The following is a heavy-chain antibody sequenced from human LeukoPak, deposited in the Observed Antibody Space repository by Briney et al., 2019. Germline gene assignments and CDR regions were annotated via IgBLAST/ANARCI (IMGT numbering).Heavy chain of an antibody. V-gene: IGHV3-7*01. CDR3: ARDPVPTYY. CDR1: GFTFTNYW. Sequence: GGSLRLSCAASGFTFTNYWMSWVRQAPGKGLEWVANIKQDGSEKYYVDSVKGRFTISRDNAKNSLYLQVNSLRPEDTAVYYCARDPVPTYYWDQGTLVTVSS. J-gene: IGHJ4*02. CDR2: IKQDGSEK. D-gene: IGHD2-2*01.